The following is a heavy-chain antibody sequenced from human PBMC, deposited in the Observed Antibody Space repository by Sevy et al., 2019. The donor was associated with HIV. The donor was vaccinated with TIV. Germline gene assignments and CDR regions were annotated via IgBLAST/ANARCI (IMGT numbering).Heavy chain of an antibody. D-gene: IGHD3-3*01. CDR3: ARVVDFWSGYLDY. V-gene: IGHV4-39*01. CDR1: GDSISSSTYH. CDR2: IYYSGNP. J-gene: IGHJ4*01. Sequence: SETLSLTCTVSGDSISSSTYHWGWIRQSPGKGLEWIGNIYYSGNPNYNPSLTSRATISVDTSKNQFSLNLTSVTAADTAVYYCARVVDFWSGYLDYWGQGTLVTVSS.